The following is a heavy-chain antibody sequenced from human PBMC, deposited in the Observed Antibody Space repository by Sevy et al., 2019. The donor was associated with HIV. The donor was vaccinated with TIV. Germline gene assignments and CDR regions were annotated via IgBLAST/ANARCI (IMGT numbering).Heavy chain of an antibody. V-gene: IGHV3-48*03. CDR3: AKRGGQYDLGMDV. Sequence: GGSLRLSCAASGFTFRSFEMNWVRQAPGKGLEWVSYISSSGDTTDYTDSVRGRFTISRDNPKKSLYLQMNSLRGEDTAIYYCAKRGGQYDLGMDVWGQRTTVTVSS. D-gene: IGHD3-3*01. J-gene: IGHJ6*02. CDR2: ISSSGDTT. CDR1: GFTFRSFE.